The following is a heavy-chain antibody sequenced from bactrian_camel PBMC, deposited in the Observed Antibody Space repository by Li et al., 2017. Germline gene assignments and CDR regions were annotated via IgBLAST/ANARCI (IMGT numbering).Heavy chain of an antibody. CDR3: VNPRCNGDSCWFGY. J-gene: IGHJ4*01. CDR1: GFTFSTYA. Sequence: VQLVESGGGLVQPGGSLVLSCAASGFTFSTYAMSWVRQAPGKGLEWVASVYSDGSNTWHADSVKGRFTISAGSAKNTVYLQMNSLKSEDTGLYYCVNPRCNGDSCWFGYWGQGTQVTVS. D-gene: IGHD6*01. CDR2: VYSDGSNT. V-gene: IGHV3S2*01.